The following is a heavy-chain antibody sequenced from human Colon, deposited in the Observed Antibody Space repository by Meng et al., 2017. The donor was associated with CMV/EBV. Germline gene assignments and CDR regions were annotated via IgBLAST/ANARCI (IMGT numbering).Heavy chain of an antibody. V-gene: IGHV3-9*01. CDR3: AREGLDLLSSFPKRMNALDV. J-gene: IGHJ3*01. CDR2: ISHDGGSI. Sequence: SLKISCATSGFTFEDHGMHWVRQVPGKGLEWVSRISHDGGSIGYADSVKGRFIISRDNANKSLSLEMISLTTEDTALYYCAREGLDLLSSFPKRMNALDVWGQGTMVTVSS. D-gene: IGHD5/OR15-5a*01. CDR1: GFTFEDHG.